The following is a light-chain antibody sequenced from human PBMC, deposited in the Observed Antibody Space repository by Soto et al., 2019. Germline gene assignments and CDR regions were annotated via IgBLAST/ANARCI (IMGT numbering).Light chain of an antibody. CDR1: QSVSSSY. Sequence: EIVLTQSPCTLSLSTGERATLSCRASQSVSSSYLAWYQQKPGQAPRLLIYGASSRATGIPDRFSGSGSGTDFTLTISRLEPEDFAVYYCQQYGSLPITFGQGTRLEIK. J-gene: IGKJ5*01. CDR2: GAS. V-gene: IGKV3-20*01. CDR3: QQYGSLPIT.